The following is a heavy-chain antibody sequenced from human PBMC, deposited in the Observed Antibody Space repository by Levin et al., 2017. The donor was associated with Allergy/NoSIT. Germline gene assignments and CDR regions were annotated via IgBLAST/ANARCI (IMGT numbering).Heavy chain of an antibody. CDR1: GASINNFY. J-gene: IGHJ5*02. CDR3: ARDLGYSYATGGCFDP. V-gene: IGHV4-4*07. D-gene: IGHD1-26*01. Sequence: PSETLSLTCTVSGASINNFYWTWIRQPAGKGLEWIGRIEASGGTNYNASLRSRVTLSVDTSKNQFSLRLTSVTAADTAVYYCARDLGYSYATGGCFDPWGQGTLVTVSS. CDR2: IEASGGT.